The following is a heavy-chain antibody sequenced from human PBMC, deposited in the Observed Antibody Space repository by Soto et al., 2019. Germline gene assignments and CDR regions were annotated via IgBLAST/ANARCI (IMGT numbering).Heavy chain of an antibody. CDR1: GGSISDYQ. V-gene: IGHV4-59*01. Sequence: QVQLQESGPGLVKPSETLSLTCSISGGSISDYQWNWIRQPPGKGLEWVGYIYYSGSTNYNPSLKIRLTISLDTSTRQFSLRLRSVTAADTAVYYCARMRGLGEISPYLDYWGQGALVTVSS. CDR3: ARMRGLGEISPYLDY. J-gene: IGHJ4*02. CDR2: IYYSGST. D-gene: IGHD3-16*01.